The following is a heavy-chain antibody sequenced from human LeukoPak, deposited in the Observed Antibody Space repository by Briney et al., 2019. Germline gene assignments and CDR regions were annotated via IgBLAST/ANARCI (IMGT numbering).Heavy chain of an antibody. CDR3: ARDSAYCGGDCYSFDY. CDR2: INTDGSST. CDR1: GFTFRNFW. J-gene: IGHJ4*02. Sequence: PGGSLRLSCAASGFTFRNFWMHWVRQAPGKGLVWVSRINTDGSSTNYADSVKGRFTTSRDNAKNTLYLQMNSLRAEYTAVYYCARDSAYCGGDCYSFDYWGQGTLVTVSS. V-gene: IGHV3-74*01. D-gene: IGHD2-21*02.